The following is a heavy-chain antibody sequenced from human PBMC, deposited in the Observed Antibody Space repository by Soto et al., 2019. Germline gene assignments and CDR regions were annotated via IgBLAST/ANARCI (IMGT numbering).Heavy chain of an antibody. CDR1: GFTFSSYG. CDR2: ICYDGSNK. J-gene: IGHJ4*02. CDR3: ARGRYYYDSSGYDY. Sequence: GGSLRLSCAASGFTFSSYGMHWVRHAPGKGLEWEGFICYDGSNKYYADSVKGRFTISRDTTKNTLYLQRNSLRAEDAAVYYCARGRYYYDSSGYDYWGQGTLVTVSS. V-gene: IGHV3-33*01. D-gene: IGHD3-22*01.